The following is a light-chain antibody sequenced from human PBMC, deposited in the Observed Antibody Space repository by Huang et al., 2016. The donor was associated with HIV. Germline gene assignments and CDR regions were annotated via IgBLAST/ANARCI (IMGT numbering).Light chain of an antibody. Sequence: IVLTQSPGTLSLSPGEGATVSCRANESVRSTYLAWYRQSGGQAPRLRIYGASNRATGIPDRFSGSGSGTDFTLTISRLEPEDFAVYYCQQYGTSPWTFGQGTKVEIK. J-gene: IGKJ1*01. CDR2: GAS. CDR1: ESVRSTY. V-gene: IGKV3-20*01. CDR3: QQYGTSPWT.